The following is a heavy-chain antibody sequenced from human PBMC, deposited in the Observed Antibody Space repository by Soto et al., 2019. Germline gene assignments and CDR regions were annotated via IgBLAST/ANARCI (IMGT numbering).Heavy chain of an antibody. V-gene: IGHV3-30-3*01. CDR3: ARDLGSGWPLGYYGMDV. CDR2: ISYDGSNK. J-gene: IGHJ6*02. Sequence: GGSLRLSCAASGFTFSSYAMHWVRQAPGKGLEWVAVISYDGSNKYYADSVKGRFTISRDNSKNTLYLQMNSLRAEDTAVYYCARDLGSGWPLGYYGMDVWGQGTTVTVSS. D-gene: IGHD6-19*01. CDR1: GFTFSSYA.